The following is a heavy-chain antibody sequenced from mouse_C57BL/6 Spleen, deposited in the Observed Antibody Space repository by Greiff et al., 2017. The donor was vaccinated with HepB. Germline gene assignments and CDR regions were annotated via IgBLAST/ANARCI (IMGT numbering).Heavy chain of an antibody. J-gene: IGHJ1*03. Sequence: QVQLKQPGAELVRPGSSVKLSCKASGYTFTSYWMHWVKQRPIQGLEWIGNIDPSDSETHYNQKFKDKATLTVDKSSSTAYMQLSSLTSEDSAVYYCARRDSIYWYFDVWGTGTTVTVSS. D-gene: IGHD2-10*02. V-gene: IGHV1-52*01. CDR1: GYTFTSYW. CDR3: ARRDSIYWYFDV. CDR2: IDPSDSET.